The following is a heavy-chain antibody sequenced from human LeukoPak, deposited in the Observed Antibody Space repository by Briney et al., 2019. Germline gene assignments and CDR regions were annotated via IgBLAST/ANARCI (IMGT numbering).Heavy chain of an antibody. CDR3: ASGYSAVGYCSGGSCYSAFDI. D-gene: IGHD2-15*01. CDR1: GYTFTSYG. Sequence: GASVKVSCKASGYTFTSYGISWVRQAPGQGLEWMGWISAYNGNTNYAQKLQGRVTMTTDTSTCTAYMELRSLRSDDTAVYYCASGYSAVGYCSGGSCYSAFDIWGQGTMVTVSS. V-gene: IGHV1-18*01. CDR2: ISAYNGNT. J-gene: IGHJ3*02.